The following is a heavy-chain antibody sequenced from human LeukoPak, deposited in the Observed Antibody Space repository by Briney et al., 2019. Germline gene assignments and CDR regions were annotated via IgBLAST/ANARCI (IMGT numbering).Heavy chain of an antibody. J-gene: IGHJ4*02. CDR2: IKSKADGGTT. CDR3: TTGGYKTTRFDY. CDR1: GFTFSSYE. D-gene: IGHD3-22*01. Sequence: GGSLRLSCAASGFTFSSYEMNWVRQAPGKGLEWVGRIKSKADGGTTDYAAPVKGRFTISRDDSKNTLYLQLNSLKTEDTAVYYCTTGGYKTTRFDYWGQGTLVTVSS. V-gene: IGHV3-15*07.